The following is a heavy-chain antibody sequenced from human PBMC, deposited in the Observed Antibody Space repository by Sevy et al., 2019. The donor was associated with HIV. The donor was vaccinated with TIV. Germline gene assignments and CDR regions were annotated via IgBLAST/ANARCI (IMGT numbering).Heavy chain of an antibody. V-gene: IGHV3-30-3*01. J-gene: IGHJ4*02. CDR2: ISYDGSNK. Sequence: GGSLRLSCAASGFSFSSYAMHWVRQAPGKGLEWVAVISYDGSNKYYADSVKGRFTISRDNSKNTLYLQMNSLRAEDTAVYYCARDRSGFDYWGQGSLVTVSS. D-gene: IGHD2-15*01. CDR3: ARDRSGFDY. CDR1: GFSFSSYA.